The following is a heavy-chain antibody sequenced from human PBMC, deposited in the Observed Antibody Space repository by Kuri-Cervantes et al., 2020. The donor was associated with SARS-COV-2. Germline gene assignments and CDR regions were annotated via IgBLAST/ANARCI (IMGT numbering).Heavy chain of an antibody. V-gene: IGHV3-30-3*01. CDR3: AGFPEWELLPFDI. J-gene: IGHJ3*02. Sequence: GGSLRLSCAVSGFTFSSYAMHWVRQTPSKGLEWVAVISYDGSNKYYADSVKGRFTISRDNSKNTLYLQMNSLRPEDTAMYYCAGFPEWELLPFDIWGRGTMVTVSS. CDR1: GFTFSSYA. D-gene: IGHD1-26*01. CDR2: ISYDGSNK.